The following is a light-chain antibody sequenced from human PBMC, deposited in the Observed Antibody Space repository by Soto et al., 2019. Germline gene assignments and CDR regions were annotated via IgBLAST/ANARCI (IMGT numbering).Light chain of an antibody. CDR2: DAS. V-gene: IGKV3-11*01. J-gene: IGKJ4*01. Sequence: EIVLTQSPGTLSLSPGERATLSCRASQSVNSNLAWYQQKPGQAPRLLIYDASNRATGIPVRFSGSGSGTDFTLTISSLEPEDFAVYYCQQSRDCPLTFGGGTKVEIK. CDR3: QQSRDCPLT. CDR1: QSVNSN.